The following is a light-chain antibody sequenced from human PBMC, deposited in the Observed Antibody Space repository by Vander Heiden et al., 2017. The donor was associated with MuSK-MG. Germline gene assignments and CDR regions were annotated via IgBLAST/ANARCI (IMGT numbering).Light chain of an antibody. CDR1: QSVSSN. CDR2: GAS. J-gene: IGKJ4*01. CDR3: QQYNNWPPLT. V-gene: IGKV3-15*01. Sequence: EIVMTQSPATLSVSPGERATLSCRASQSVSSNLAWYQQKPGQAPRLLIYGASTRATGIPARFSGSGYGKEFTLTISSRQSEDFAVYYCQQYNNWPPLTFGGGTKVEIK.